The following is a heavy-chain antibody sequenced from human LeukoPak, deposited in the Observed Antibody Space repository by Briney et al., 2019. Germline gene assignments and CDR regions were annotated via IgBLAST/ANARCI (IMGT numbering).Heavy chain of an antibody. CDR3: ARVRSSGWFDY. CDR2: INHSGST. J-gene: IGHJ4*02. D-gene: IGHD6-19*01. CDR1: GGSFSGYY. V-gene: IGHV4-34*01. Sequence: SETLSLTCAVYGGSFSGYYWSWVREPPGKGLEWIGEINHSGSTNYNPSLKSRVTISVDTSKNQFSLKLISVTPADTAVYYCARVRSSGWFDYWGQGTLVTVSS.